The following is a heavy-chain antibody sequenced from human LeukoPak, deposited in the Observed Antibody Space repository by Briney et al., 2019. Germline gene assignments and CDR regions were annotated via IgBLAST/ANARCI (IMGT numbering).Heavy chain of an antibody. J-gene: IGHJ4*02. CDR1: GFTFSNYG. Sequence: GRSLRLSCAASGFTFSNYGMDWVRQAPGKGLEWVAVISYGGSNKYYADSVKGRFTISRDNSKNTLYLQMNSLRAEDTAVYYCAKDGYGDYDFDYWGQGTRVTVSS. CDR3: AKDGYGDYDFDY. CDR2: ISYGGSNK. D-gene: IGHD4-17*01. V-gene: IGHV3-30*18.